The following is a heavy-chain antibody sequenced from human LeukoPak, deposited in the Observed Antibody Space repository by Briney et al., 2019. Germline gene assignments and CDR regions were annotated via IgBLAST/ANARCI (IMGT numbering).Heavy chain of an antibody. CDR3: ARDRAARLVGYYYYGMDV. J-gene: IGHJ6*02. CDR2: ISSSGYTI. V-gene: IGHV3-11*04. D-gene: IGHD6-6*01. Sequence: PGGSLRLSCAASGFTFSDYYMSWVRQAPGKGLEWVSYISSSGYTIYYADSVKGRFTISRDNAKNSLYLQMNSLRAEDTAVYYCARDRAARLVGYYYYGMDVWGQGTTVTVSS. CDR1: GFTFSDYY.